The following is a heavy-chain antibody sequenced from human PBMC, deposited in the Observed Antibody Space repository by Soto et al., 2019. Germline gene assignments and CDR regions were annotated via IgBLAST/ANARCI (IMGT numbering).Heavy chain of an antibody. J-gene: IGHJ6*02. CDR1: GGSISSGDYY. Sequence: QVQLQESGPGLVKPSQTLSLTCTVSGGSISSGDYYWSCIRQPPGKGLEWIGYIYYSGSTYYNPSFKSRVTISVDTYKNQFSLKLSSVTAADPAVYYCARDAAAGTGGLDVLGQGTTVTVSS. CDR2: IYYSGST. CDR3: ARDAAAGTGGLDV. V-gene: IGHV4-30-4*01. D-gene: IGHD6-13*01.